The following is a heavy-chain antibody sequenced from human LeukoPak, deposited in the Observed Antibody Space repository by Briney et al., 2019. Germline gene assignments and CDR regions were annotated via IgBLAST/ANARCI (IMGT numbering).Heavy chain of an antibody. CDR3: AKDRVGSWYIGTSLDY. J-gene: IGHJ4*02. D-gene: IGHD6-13*01. V-gene: IGHV3-23*01. CDR1: GFTFSSYA. CDR2: ISGGST. Sequence: PGGSLRLSCAASGFTFSSYAMSWVHQAPGKGLEWVSAISGGSTYYADSVKGRFTISRDNSKNTLYLQMNSLRAEDTAVYYCAKDRVGSWYIGTSLDYWGQGTLVTVSS.